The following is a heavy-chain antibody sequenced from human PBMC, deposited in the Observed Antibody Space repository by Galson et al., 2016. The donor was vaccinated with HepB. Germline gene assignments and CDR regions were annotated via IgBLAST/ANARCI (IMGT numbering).Heavy chain of an antibody. V-gene: IGHV1-69*06. Sequence: SVKVSCKASGGPFSTHAISWVRQAPGQGLEWMGGIIPIFGTPTYAQNFQGRVTITADKSTTTAYMEVSSLRSEDTAAYYCARGATVGTTWDYYFGMDVWGQGTTVTVSS. J-gene: IGHJ6*02. CDR1: GGPFSTHA. CDR2: IIPIFGTP. CDR3: ARGATVGTTWDYYFGMDV. D-gene: IGHD1-26*01.